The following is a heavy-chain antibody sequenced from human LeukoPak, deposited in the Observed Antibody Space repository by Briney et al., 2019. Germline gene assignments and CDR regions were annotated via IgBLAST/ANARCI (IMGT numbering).Heavy chain of an antibody. Sequence: PSETLSLTCTVSGGSISSGSYYWGWIRQPPGKGLEWIGSIYYSGSVYYTPSLKSRVTISIDTSKNHFSLNLRSVTAADTAVYYCARGRDDYESSAYDYFDSWGQGTLVTVSS. V-gene: IGHV4-39*07. CDR1: GGSISSGSYY. J-gene: IGHJ4*02. CDR2: IYYSGSV. D-gene: IGHD3-22*01. CDR3: ARGRDDYESSAYDYFDS.